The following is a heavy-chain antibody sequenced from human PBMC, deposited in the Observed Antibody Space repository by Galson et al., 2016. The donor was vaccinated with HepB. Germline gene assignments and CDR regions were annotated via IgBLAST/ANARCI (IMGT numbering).Heavy chain of an antibody. Sequence: SVKVSCKASGYTFTGYYMHWVRQAPGQGLEWMGWINPNSGGTNYAQKFQGRVTMTRDTSISTAYMELSRLKSDDTAGYYCVRWGENSSVRRGYFDLWGRGTLVTVSS. CDR1: GYTFTGYY. CDR3: VRWGENSSVRRGYFDL. V-gene: IGHV1-2*02. D-gene: IGHD6-19*01. J-gene: IGHJ2*01. CDR2: INPNSGGT.